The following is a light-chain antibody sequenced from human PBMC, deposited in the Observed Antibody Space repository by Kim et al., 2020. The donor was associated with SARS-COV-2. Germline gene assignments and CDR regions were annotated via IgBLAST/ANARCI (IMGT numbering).Light chain of an antibody. CDR2: DVT. CDR1: SRAVGAYNY. V-gene: IGLV2-14*03. Sequence: GQSITSSCTGTSRAVGAYNYVSWYQQHPGKAPKLMIYDVTKRPSGVSDRFSGSKSGNTASLTISGLQAEDEADYYCSSCTSSSTYVFGTGTKVTVL. J-gene: IGLJ1*01. CDR3: SSCTSSSTYV.